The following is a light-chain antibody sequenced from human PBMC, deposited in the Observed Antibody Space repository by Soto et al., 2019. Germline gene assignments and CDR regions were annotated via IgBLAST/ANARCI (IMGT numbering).Light chain of an antibody. CDR1: QTISSW. V-gene: IGKV1-5*03. Sequence: IQMTQSPSTLSXXLXXXXTXXXXASQTISSWLAWYQQKPGKAPKLLIYKASTLKSGVPSRFSGSGSGTEFTLTISSLQPDDFAVYYCQQYNNWPPITFGQGTKVDIK. CDR3: QQYNNWPPIT. J-gene: IGKJ1*01. CDR2: KAS.